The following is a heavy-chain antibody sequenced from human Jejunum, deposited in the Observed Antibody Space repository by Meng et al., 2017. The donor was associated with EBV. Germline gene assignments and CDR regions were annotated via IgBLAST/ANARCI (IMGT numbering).Heavy chain of an antibody. V-gene: IGHV4-4*02. CDR1: GDSISSSNW. CDR3: ARYGSGYFPALWY. D-gene: IGHD3-3*01. J-gene: IGHJ4*02. CDR2: IYHSGST. Sequence: QVPLQESGPGLVKPSGTLSLTCAVSGDSISSSNWWSWVRQPPGKGLEWIGEIYHSGSTNYNPSLKSRATISVDKSKNQFSLKLSSVTAADTAVYYCARYGSGYFPALWYWGQGTLVTVSS.